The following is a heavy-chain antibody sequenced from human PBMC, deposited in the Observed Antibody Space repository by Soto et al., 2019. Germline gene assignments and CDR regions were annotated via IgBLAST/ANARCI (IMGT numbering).Heavy chain of an antibody. J-gene: IGHJ6*02. V-gene: IGHV1-69*13. Sequence: SVKVSCKASGGTFNNYPITWVRQAPGQGLEWMGGSIPIFGTANYAQKFQGRVTISVDESTSTAYMELSSLRSEDTAVYYCARGRGYSGDDHYYYFDMDVWGPGTTVTVPS. CDR1: GGTFNNYP. CDR2: SIPIFGTA. CDR3: ARGRGYSGDDHYYYFDMDV. D-gene: IGHD5-12*01.